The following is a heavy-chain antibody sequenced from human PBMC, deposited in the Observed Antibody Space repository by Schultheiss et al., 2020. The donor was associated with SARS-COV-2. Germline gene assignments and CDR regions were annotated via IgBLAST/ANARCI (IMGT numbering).Heavy chain of an antibody. CDR2: IKQDGSEK. Sequence: GGSLRLSCAASGFTFSSYAMSWVRQAPGKGLEWVANIKQDGSEKYYVDSVKGRFTISRDNAKNSLYLQMNSLRAEDTAVYYCARGPVRGGPSYWGQGTLVTVSS. D-gene: IGHD3-10*01. CDR3: ARGPVRGGPSY. V-gene: IGHV3-7*01. J-gene: IGHJ4*02. CDR1: GFTFSSYA.